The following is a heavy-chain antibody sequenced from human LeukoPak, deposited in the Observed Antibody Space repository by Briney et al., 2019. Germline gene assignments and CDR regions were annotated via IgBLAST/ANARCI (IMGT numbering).Heavy chain of an antibody. Sequence: GRSLRLSCAASGFTFDDYAMHWVRQAPGKGLEWVSGISWNSGSIGYADSVKGRFTISRDNAKNSLYLQMNSLRAENTALYYCEKDMGGGRGELLFGYFDYWGQGTLVTVSS. V-gene: IGHV3-9*01. J-gene: IGHJ4*02. CDR2: ISWNSGSI. CDR3: EKDMGGGRGELLFGYFDY. CDR1: GFTFDDYA. D-gene: IGHD2-21*02.